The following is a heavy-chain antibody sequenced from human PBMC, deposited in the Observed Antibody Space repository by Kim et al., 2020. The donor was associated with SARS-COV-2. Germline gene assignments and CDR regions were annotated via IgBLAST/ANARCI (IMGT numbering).Heavy chain of an antibody. Sequence: SETLSLTCAVSGGSLSSGRWWSWVRQPPGKGLEWIGEMYHNGGTNYNPSLKSRVTMSIDKSKNQFSLKLSSVTAADTAVYYCARLDSESGNYFWFDPWGQGTLVTVSS. CDR1: GGSLSSGRW. J-gene: IGHJ5*02. D-gene: IGHD1-26*01. CDR2: MYHNGGT. CDR3: ARLDSESGNYFWFDP. V-gene: IGHV4-4*02.